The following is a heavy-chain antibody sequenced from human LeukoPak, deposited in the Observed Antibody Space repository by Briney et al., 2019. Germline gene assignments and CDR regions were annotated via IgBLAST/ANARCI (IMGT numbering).Heavy chain of an antibody. D-gene: IGHD3-10*01. CDR3: ASYYGSGSYYNRFLDFDY. CDR2: IIPILGIA. V-gene: IGHV1-69*04. Sequence: SVKVSCKASGGTFSSYAISWVRQAPGQGLEWMGRIIPILGIANYAQKFQGRVTITADKSTSTAYMELSSLRSEDTAVHYCASYYGSGSYYNRFLDFDYWGQGTLVTVSS. J-gene: IGHJ4*02. CDR1: GGTFSSYA.